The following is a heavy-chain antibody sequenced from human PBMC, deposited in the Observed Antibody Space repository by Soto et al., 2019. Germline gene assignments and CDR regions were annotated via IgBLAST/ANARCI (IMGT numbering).Heavy chain of an antibody. Sequence: QVQLVESGGGVVQPGRSLRLSCAASGFTFSSYGMHWVRQAPGKGLEWVAVITYDGSNKYYADSVKGRFTISRDNSKNPRYQKMNSLGAEDTAVYYCAKVVSVNSYGSTIDYWGQGPLVTVSS. V-gene: IGHV3-30*18. CDR1: GFTFSSYG. D-gene: IGHD5-18*01. CDR2: ITYDGSNK. CDR3: AKVVSVNSYGSTIDY. J-gene: IGHJ4*02.